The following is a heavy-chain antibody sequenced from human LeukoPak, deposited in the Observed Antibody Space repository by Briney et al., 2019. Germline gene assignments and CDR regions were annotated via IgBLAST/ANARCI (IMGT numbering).Heavy chain of an antibody. CDR3: ARSRSGSYYYYGMDV. J-gene: IGHJ6*02. V-gene: IGHV4-59*01. Sequence: NPSETLSLTCSVSGASISSYYWSWIRQPPGKGLEWIGYIYYSGSTNYNPSLKSRVTMSVATSKNQFSLKLSSVTAADTAVYFCARSRSGSYYYYGMDVWGQGTTVTVSS. D-gene: IGHD1-26*01. CDR1: GASISSYY. CDR2: IYYSGST.